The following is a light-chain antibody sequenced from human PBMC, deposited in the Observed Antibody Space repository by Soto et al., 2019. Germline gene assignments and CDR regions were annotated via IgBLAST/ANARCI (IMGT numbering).Light chain of an antibody. V-gene: IGKV3-20*01. CDR3: QQYGSSPPT. CDR2: DAS. CDR1: QSVSNNY. Sequence: IVLTQSPCTLSLSPGERATLSCRASQSVSNNYLAWYQQKPGQAPRLLIYDASNRATGIPDRFSGSGSGTDFTLTISRLEPEDFAVYYCQQYGSSPPTFGPGTKVDI. J-gene: IGKJ3*01.